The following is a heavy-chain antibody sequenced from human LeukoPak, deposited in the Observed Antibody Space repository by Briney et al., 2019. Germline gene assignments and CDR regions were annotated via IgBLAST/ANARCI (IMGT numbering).Heavy chain of an antibody. CDR1: GGTFISYA. CDR2: IIPIFGTA. D-gene: IGHD3-22*01. CDR3: V. V-gene: IGHV1-69*13. Sequence: SVKVSCKASGGTFISYAISWVRQAPGQGLEWMGGIIPIFGTANYAQKFQGRVTITADEDTAVYYCARDSSGSYYYYYGMDVWGQGTTVTVSS. J-gene: IGHJ6*02.